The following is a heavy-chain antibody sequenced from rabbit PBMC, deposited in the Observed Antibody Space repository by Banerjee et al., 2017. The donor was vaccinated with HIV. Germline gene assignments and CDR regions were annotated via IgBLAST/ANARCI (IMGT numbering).Heavy chain of an antibody. V-gene: IGHV1S40*01. D-gene: IGHD6-1*01. J-gene: IGHJ3*01. Sequence: QSLEESGGGLVKPGASPTLTCTASGFSFSSSYYMCWVRQAPGKGLEWIGCTNTGSGNTFYASWAKGRFTISKTSSTTVTLQMTSLTAADTATYFCARDPAYAAYDTTGGAVSLWGQGTLDTVS. CDR1: GFSFSSSYY. CDR2: TNTGSGNT. CDR3: ARDPAYAAYDTTGGAVSL.